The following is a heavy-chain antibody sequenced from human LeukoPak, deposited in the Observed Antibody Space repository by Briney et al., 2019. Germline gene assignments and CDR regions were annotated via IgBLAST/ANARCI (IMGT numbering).Heavy chain of an antibody. CDR2: IYYNGST. J-gene: IGHJ4*02. Sequence: SETLSLTCSVSGGSISSSSYYWGWIRQPPGKGLEWIGSIYYNGSTYYNPSLKSRVTISVDTSKNQFSLKLSSVTAADTAVYYCARGYYDSSGYYYLHYWGQGTLVTVSS. CDR3: ARGYYDSSGYYYLHY. CDR1: GGSISSSSYY. D-gene: IGHD3-22*01. V-gene: IGHV4-39*07.